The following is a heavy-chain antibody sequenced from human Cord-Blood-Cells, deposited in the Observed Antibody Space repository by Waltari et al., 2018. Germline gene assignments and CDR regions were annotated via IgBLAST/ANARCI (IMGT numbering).Heavy chain of an antibody. V-gene: IGHV1-8*03. J-gene: IGHJ6*03. CDR3: ARTRSYCCFMDV. CDR2: KKPNGGNT. Sequence: QVQLVQSGAEVKKPGASVKVSCKASGYTFTSYDINWVRQATGQGLEWMGWKKPNGGNTGYAQKFQGRGTITRNTSIMTAYMEQSSLRSEDAAVYYCARTRSYCCFMDVWGEGTTVTVSS. CDR1: GYTFTSYD.